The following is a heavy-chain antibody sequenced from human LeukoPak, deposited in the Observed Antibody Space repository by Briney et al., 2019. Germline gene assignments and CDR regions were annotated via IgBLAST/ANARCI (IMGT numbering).Heavy chain of an antibody. Sequence: GESLKISCKGSGYTFTSHWIGWVRQMPGKGLEWMGIIYPGDSDTRYSPSFQGQVTISADKSISTAYLQWSSLKASDTAMYYCARQEDCYYDSSSYPPTAHSFDYWGQGTLVTVSS. V-gene: IGHV5-51*01. J-gene: IGHJ4*02. CDR2: IYPGDSDT. CDR3: ARQEDCYYDSSSYPPTAHSFDY. CDR1: GYTFTSHW. D-gene: IGHD3-22*01.